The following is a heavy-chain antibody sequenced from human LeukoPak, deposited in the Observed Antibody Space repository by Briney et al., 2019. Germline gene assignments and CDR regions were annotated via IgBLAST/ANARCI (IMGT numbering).Heavy chain of an antibody. CDR1: GGSISSSNYY. D-gene: IGHD2-8*02. V-gene: IGHV4-39*01. Sequence: PSETLSLTCTVSGGSISSSNYYWGWIRQPPGKGLEWIGSIYYSGNTYYNPSLKSRVTISVDTSKNQFSLKLSSVTAADTAVYYCARETGAFDYWGQGNLVTVSS. CDR2: IYYSGNT. CDR3: ARETGAFDY. J-gene: IGHJ4*02.